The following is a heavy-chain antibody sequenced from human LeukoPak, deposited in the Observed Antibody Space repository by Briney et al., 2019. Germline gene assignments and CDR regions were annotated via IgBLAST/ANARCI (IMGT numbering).Heavy chain of an antibody. CDR2: IYSGGST. D-gene: IGHD1-26*01. J-gene: IGHJ4*02. CDR3: AKSQNQWELLLSLD. V-gene: IGHV3-53*01. Sequence: PGGSLRLSCAASGFTVSSNYMSWVRQAPGKGLEWVSVIYSGGSTYYADSVKGRFTISRDNSKNTLYLQMNSLRAEDTAVYYCAKSQNQWELLLSLDWGQGTLVTVSS. CDR1: GFTVSSNY.